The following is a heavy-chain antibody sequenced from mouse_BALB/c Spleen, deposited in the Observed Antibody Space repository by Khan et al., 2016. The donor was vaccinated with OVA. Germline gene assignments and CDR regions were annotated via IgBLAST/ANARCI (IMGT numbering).Heavy chain of an antibody. Sequence: QVQLKQSGPGLVAPSQSLSITCSVSGFSLTSYGINWVRQPPGKGLEWLGVIWAGGSTNYHSALMSRLSISKDNAKNQVFLKMNSLQTDDTAMYYCARFYDPYYALDYWGPGTSVTVSS. CDR1: GFSLTSYG. J-gene: IGHJ4*01. CDR2: IWAGGST. CDR3: ARFYDPYYALDY. D-gene: IGHD2-3*01. V-gene: IGHV2-9*02.